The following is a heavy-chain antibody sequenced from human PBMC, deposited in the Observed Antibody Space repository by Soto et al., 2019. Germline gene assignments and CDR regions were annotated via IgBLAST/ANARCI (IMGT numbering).Heavy chain of an antibody. CDR1: GDSISGYY. D-gene: IGHD3-16*01. V-gene: IGHV4-59*01. Sequence: QVQLQESGPGLVKPSETLSLTCSVSGDSISGYYWSWIRQPPGKGLEWIGYIYHSDSTTTRYNPSLESRVTISVDTSESQVSLSLSPVTAADTALYYYARGTFAFGPGIFDLWGPGTQVLASS. J-gene: IGHJ4*02. CDR3: ARGTFAFGPGIFDL. CDR2: IYHSDSTTT.